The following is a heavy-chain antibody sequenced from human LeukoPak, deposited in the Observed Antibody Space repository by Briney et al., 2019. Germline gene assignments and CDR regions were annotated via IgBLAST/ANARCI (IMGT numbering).Heavy chain of an antibody. V-gene: IGHV3-23*01. CDR1: GGTFSTYA. CDR2: ISGSGGST. Sequence: GASVKVSCKASGGTFSTYAMSWVRQAPGKGLEWVSSISGSGGSTYYADSVKGRFTISRDNSKNTLYLQMNSLRAEDTAVYYCAKELPYGDYVSPPYWYFDLWGRGTLVTVSS. CDR3: AKELPYGDYVSPPYWYFDL. D-gene: IGHD4-17*01. J-gene: IGHJ2*01.